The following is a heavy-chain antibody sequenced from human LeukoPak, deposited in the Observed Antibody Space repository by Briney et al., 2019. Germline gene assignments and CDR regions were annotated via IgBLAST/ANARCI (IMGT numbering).Heavy chain of an antibody. V-gene: IGHV4-59*12. Sequence: PSETLSLTCTVSGGSISSYYWSWIRQPPGKGLEWIGYIYYSGSTNYNPSLKSRVTMSLDTSKNQFSLMMTSVTAADTAVYYCARDKDLAVAANWFDPWGQGTLVIVSS. J-gene: IGHJ5*02. CDR1: GGSISSYY. CDR2: IYYSGST. D-gene: IGHD6-19*01. CDR3: ARDKDLAVAANWFDP.